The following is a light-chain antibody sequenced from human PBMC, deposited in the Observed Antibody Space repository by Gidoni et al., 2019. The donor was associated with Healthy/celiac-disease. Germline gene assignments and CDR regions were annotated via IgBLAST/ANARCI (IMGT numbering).Light chain of an antibody. CDR3: QQYNNWPPWT. Sequence: EIVMTQSPATLSVSPGERATLSCRASQSVSSDLAWYQQQPGQAPRHLLYGASTRATGVPARFSGSGSGTEVTLTISSLQSEDFAVYYCQQYNNWPPWTFXQXTKVXIK. CDR1: QSVSSD. CDR2: GAS. V-gene: IGKV3-15*01. J-gene: IGKJ1*01.